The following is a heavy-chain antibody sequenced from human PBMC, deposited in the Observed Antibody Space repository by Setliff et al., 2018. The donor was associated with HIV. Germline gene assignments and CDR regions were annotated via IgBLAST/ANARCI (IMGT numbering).Heavy chain of an antibody. CDR3: ARQSYDFWSGPLGFDY. J-gene: IGHJ4*02. CDR2: IYYSGRT. V-gene: IGHV4-39*01. CDR1: GGSFSDHY. D-gene: IGHD3-3*01. Sequence: PSETLSLTCAVYGGSFSDHYWGWIRQPPGKGLEWIGSIYYSGRTYHNPSLKSRVTISVDTSKNHFSLKLSSVTAADTAVYYCARQSYDFWSGPLGFDYWGQGTLVTVPQ.